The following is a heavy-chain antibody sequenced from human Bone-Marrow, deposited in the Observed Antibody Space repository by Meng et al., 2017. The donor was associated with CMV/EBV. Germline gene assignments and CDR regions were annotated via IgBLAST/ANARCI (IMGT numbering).Heavy chain of an antibody. CDR1: GFTFSSYA. Sequence: GESLKISCAASGFTFSSYAMSCVRQAPGKGLEWVSAISGSGGSTYYADSVKGRFTISRDNSKNTLYLQMNSLRAEDKAVYYCARDLGDYWGQGTLVTVSS. CDR3: ARDLGDY. V-gene: IGHV3-23*01. CDR2: ISGSGGST. J-gene: IGHJ4*02.